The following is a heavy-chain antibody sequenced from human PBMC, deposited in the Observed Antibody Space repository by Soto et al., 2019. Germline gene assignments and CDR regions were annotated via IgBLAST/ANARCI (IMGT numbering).Heavy chain of an antibody. J-gene: IGHJ4*02. D-gene: IGHD4-17*01. CDR1: GGSISSGGYY. V-gene: IGHV4-31*03. Sequence: SETLSLTCTVSGGSISSGGYYWSWIRQHPGKGLEWIGYIYYSGSTYYNPSLKSRVTISVDTSKNQFSLKLSSVTAADTAVYYCARMRNYGDPPLFDYWGQGTLVTVSS. CDR2: IYYSGST. CDR3: ARMRNYGDPPLFDY.